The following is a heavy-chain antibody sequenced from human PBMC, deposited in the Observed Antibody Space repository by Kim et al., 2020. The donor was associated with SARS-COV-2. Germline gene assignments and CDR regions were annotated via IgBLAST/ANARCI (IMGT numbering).Heavy chain of an antibody. CDR2: INHSGST. V-gene: IGHV4-34*01. Sequence: SETLSLTCAVYGGSFSGYYWSWIRQPPGKGLEWIGEINHSGSTNYNPSLKSRVTISVDTSKNQFSLKLSSVTAADTAVYYCANTGSGLTNDYWGQGTLVTVSS. CDR1: GGSFSGYY. J-gene: IGHJ4*02. CDR3: ANTGSGLTNDY. D-gene: IGHD2-15*01.